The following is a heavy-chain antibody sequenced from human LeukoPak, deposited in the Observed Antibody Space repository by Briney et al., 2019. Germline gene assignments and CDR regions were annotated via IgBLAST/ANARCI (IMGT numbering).Heavy chain of an antibody. V-gene: IGHV3-23*01. D-gene: IGHD1-14*01. J-gene: IGHJ6*02. Sequence: SGGSLRLSCAASGFTFSSYAMSWVRQAPGKGLEWVSAISGSGGSTYYADSVKGRFTISRDNSKNTLYLQMNSLRAEDTAVYYCARDRRGFRGTRYYYYGMDVWGQGTTVTVSS. CDR3: ARDRRGFRGTRYYYYGMDV. CDR2: ISGSGGST. CDR1: GFTFSSYA.